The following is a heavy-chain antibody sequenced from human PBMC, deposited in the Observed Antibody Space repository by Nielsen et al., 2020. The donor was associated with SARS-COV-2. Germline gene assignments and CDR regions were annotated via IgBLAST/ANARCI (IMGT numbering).Heavy chain of an antibody. CDR3: ARGAGRYWEATYFDY. J-gene: IGHJ4*02. Sequence: GESLKISCAASGFTFSSYSMHWVRQAPGKGLEWLSSISSGGTYIYYADSVKGRFTISRDNAKNSVYLRMNSLRADDAAVYYCARGAGRYWEATYFDYWGQGTLVTVSS. D-gene: IGHD3-10*01. CDR2: ISSGGTYI. V-gene: IGHV3-21*01. CDR1: GFTFSSYS.